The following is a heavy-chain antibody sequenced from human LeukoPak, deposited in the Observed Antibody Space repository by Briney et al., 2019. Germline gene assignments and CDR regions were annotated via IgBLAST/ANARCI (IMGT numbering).Heavy chain of an antibody. J-gene: IGHJ5*02. V-gene: IGHV4-39*07. Sequence: PSETLSLTCTVSGGSISNSGDYWGWIRQPPGKGLEWIGSIYYSGSTYYNPSLKSRVTISEDTSKNQFSLKLSSVTAADTAVYYCARLLWFGESLSFDPWGQGTLVTVSS. CDR2: IYYSGST. CDR3: ARLLWFGESLSFDP. CDR1: GGSISNSGDY. D-gene: IGHD3-10*01.